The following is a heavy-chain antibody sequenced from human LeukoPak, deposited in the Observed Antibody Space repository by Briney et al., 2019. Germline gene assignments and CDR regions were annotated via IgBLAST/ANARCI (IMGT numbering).Heavy chain of an antibody. Sequence: SETLSLTCTVSGGSISSGYWSWIRQPPGKGLEWIGYTSYSDSTRYSPSLKSRVTMSIDTSMNQFSLKVTSVTAADTAVYYCAKGGRYCSSTSCYKVAFDIWGQGTMVTVSS. CDR2: TSYSDST. V-gene: IGHV4-59*01. CDR3: AKGGRYCSSTSCYKVAFDI. D-gene: IGHD2-2*02. CDR1: GGSISSGY. J-gene: IGHJ3*02.